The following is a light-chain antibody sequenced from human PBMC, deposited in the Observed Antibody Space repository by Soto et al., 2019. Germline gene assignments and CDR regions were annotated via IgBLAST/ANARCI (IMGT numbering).Light chain of an antibody. V-gene: IGKV3-15*01. Sequence: EIVMTQSPATLSVSPGERATLSCRASQTVYNNLAWYQQKPGQPPRLLIYGTSARATGIPARFSGSGSGTEFTLTISSMQSEDFAVYYCQQYSNWPLTFGGGTKVEIK. CDR1: QTVYNN. CDR3: QQYSNWPLT. CDR2: GTS. J-gene: IGKJ4*01.